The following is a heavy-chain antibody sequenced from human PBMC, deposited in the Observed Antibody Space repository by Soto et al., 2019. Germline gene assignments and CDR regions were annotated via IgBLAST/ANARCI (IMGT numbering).Heavy chain of an antibody. CDR2: ISGGGNDA. CDR1: GFTFSSYA. V-gene: IGHV3-23*01. CDR3: ERSLLLASTVTEPLDY. J-gene: IGHJ4*02. D-gene: IGHD3-3*02. Sequence: EAQLLESGGGLVQPGGSLVLSCAASGFTFSSYAMSWVRQAPGKGLEWVSSISGGGNDAFYAVSVKGRFTISRDNSRNTLYMYMSSLSADDTAIYYCERSLLLASTVTEPLDYWGQGALVTVSS.